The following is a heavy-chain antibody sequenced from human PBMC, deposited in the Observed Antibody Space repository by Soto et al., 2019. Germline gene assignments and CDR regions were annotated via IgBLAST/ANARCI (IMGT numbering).Heavy chain of an antibody. J-gene: IGHJ6*02. Sequence: SQTLSLTCAISGDSVSSNNAAWNWIRLSPSRGLEWLGRTYYRSKWYNDYAVSVKSRIIINSDTSKNQCSLQLDSVTPEDTAVYYCARANIVVFYGMDVWGQGTTVTVSS. CDR3: ARANIVVFYGMDV. CDR1: GDSVSSNNAA. CDR2: TYYRSKWYN. D-gene: IGHD2-2*01. V-gene: IGHV6-1*01.